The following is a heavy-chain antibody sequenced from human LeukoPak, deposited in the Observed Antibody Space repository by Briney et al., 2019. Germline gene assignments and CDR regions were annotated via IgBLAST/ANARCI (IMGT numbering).Heavy chain of an antibody. CDR3: ARGYGYNSEY. V-gene: IGHV4-59*13. D-gene: IGHD5-24*01. CDR1: GGAISSFY. Sequence: SETLSLTCSVSGGAISSFYWIWIRQTPGKGLEWIGCIQNSGSTEHNPSLESRVTISVDTSKNQFALKLTSLTAADTAVYYCARGYGYNSEYWGQGTLVTVSP. CDR2: IQNSGST. J-gene: IGHJ4*02.